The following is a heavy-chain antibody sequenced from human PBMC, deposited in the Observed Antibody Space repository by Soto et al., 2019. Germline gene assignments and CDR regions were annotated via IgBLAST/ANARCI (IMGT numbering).Heavy chain of an antibody. CDR3: ARDDYDSSGYYYVDY. J-gene: IGHJ4*02. V-gene: IGHV3-33*01. Sequence: QVQLVESGGGVVQPGRSLRLSCAASGFTFSSYGMHWVRQAPGKGLEWVAVIWYDGSNKYYADSLKGRFTISRDNSKKTVYLQVNSLRAEDTAVYFCARDDYDSSGYYYVDYWGQGTLVTVSS. D-gene: IGHD3-22*01. CDR1: GFTFSSYG. CDR2: IWYDGSNK.